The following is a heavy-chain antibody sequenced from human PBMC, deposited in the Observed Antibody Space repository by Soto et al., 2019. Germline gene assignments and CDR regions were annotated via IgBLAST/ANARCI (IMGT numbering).Heavy chain of an antibody. V-gene: IGHV1-2*02. Sequence: QVQLVQSGAEVKKPGASVYVSCKASGYTFTDYYVHWVRQAPEQGLEWMGWINPNVGGTNYARKFQGRVTMTRDTSISTVYMKLTRLSPDDTAIYYCARGGRDVPRIPYDTWGQGTRVTVSS. J-gene: IGHJ5*02. D-gene: IGHD3-16*01. CDR1: GYTFTDYY. CDR2: INPNVGGT. CDR3: ARGGRDVPRIPYDT.